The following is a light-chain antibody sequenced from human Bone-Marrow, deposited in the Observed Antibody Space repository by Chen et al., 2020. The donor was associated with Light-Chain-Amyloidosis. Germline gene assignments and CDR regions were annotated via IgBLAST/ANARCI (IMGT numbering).Light chain of an antibody. V-gene: IGKV3-11*01. CDR2: DAS. Sequence: DIVMTQSPATLSLSPWERATFSCRASQSVKTDLAWYQQKPGQAPRLLIYDASNRATGIPARFSGSGSGTDFILTISSLEPGDFAVYYCQQSTNWPLTFGGGTKVEIK. CDR1: QSVKTD. J-gene: IGKJ4*01. CDR3: QQSTNWPLT.